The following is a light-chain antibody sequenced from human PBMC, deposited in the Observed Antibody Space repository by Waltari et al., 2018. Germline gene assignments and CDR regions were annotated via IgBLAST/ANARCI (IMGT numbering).Light chain of an antibody. CDR2: RND. Sequence: QSVLTQPPSASGAPGPRVTISCSGSSSNIGSNIVNWYQQVPGTTPKRLIYRNDQRPAGVPDRFAVSKSGTSASLASSGLRSDDEADYFCASWDDSLNGRWEFGGGTKVTVI. J-gene: IGLJ2*01. CDR1: SSNIGSNI. CDR3: ASWDDSLNGRWE. V-gene: IGLV1-44*01.